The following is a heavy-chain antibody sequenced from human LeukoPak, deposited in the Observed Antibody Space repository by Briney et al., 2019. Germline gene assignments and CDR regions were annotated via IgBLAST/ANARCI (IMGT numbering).Heavy chain of an antibody. CDR1: GGSISSSSYY. J-gene: IGHJ5*02. CDR3: AREYTRKPRAAAGSNWFDP. V-gene: IGHV4-39*07. CDR2: IYYSGST. D-gene: IGHD6-13*01. Sequence: SETLSLTCTVSGGSISSSSYYWGWIRQPPGKGLEWIGSIYYSGSTYYNPSLKSRVTISVDTSKNQFSLKLSSVTAADTAVYYCAREYTRKPRAAAGSNWFDPWGQGTLVTVPS.